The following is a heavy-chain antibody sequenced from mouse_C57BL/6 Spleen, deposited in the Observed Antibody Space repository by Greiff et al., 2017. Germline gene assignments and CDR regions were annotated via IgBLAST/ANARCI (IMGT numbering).Heavy chain of an antibody. CDR1: GFTFSDYG. V-gene: IGHV5-17*01. CDR2: ISSGSSTI. J-gene: IGHJ4*01. CDR3: ARETTVSYAMDY. Sequence: EVKVVESGGGLVKPGGSLKLSCAASGFTFSDYGMHWVRQAPEKGLEWVAYISSGSSTIYYADTVKGRFTLSRAHAKNTLFLQMTSLRSEDTAMYYCARETTVSYAMDYWGQGTSVTVSS. D-gene: IGHD1-1*01.